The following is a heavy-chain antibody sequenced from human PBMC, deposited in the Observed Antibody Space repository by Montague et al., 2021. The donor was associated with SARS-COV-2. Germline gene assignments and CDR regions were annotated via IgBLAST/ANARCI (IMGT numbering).Heavy chain of an antibody. Sequence: SETLSLTCTVSGASFSGNYWTWLRQSPGKGLEWMGEVNSGGSTNYNPSYKSRVAISVDTSKNQFSRSLRSLTAADTATYFCARSHYGDYFDFWGHGTQVTVSS. CDR1: GASFSGNY. V-gene: IGHV4-34*01. CDR3: ARSHYGDYFDF. D-gene: IGHD4-17*01. CDR2: VNSGGST. J-gene: IGHJ4*01.